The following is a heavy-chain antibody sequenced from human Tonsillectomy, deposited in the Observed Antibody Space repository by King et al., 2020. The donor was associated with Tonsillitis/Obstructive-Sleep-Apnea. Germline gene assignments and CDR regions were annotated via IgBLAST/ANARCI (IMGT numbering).Heavy chain of an antibody. V-gene: IGHV4-59*01. CDR2: IYYSGST. J-gene: IGHJ3*02. CDR1: GGSISSYY. D-gene: IGHD3-16*01. Sequence: QLQESGPGLVKPSETLSLTCTVSGGSISSYYWSWIRQPPGKGLEWIGYIYYSGSTNYNPSLKSRVTISVDTSKNQFSLKLSSVTAADTAVYYCARGNVDRLDASDIWGQGTMVTVSS. CDR3: ARGNVDRLDASDI.